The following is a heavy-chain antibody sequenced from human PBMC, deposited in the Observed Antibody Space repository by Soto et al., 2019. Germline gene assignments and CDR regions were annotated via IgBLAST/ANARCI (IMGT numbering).Heavy chain of an antibody. CDR3: ARGPMVRGFLGDFDI. V-gene: IGHV1-46*01. CDR2: INPSGGST. Sequence: ASVKVSCKASGYTFTSYYMHWVRQAPGQGLEWMGIINPSGGSTSYAQKFQGRVTMTRDTSTSTVYMELSSLRSEDTAVYYCARGPMVRGFLGDFDIWGQGTIVTVSS. J-gene: IGHJ3*02. CDR1: GYTFTSYY. D-gene: IGHD3-10*01.